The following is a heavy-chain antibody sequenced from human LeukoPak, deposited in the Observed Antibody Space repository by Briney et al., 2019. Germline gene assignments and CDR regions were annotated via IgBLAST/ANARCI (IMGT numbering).Heavy chain of an antibody. V-gene: IGHV1-18*04. J-gene: IGHJ4*02. CDR1: GYTFTGYY. CDR2: ISAYNGNT. D-gene: IGHD6-13*01. Sequence: ASVKVSCKASGYTFTGYYIHWVRQAPGQGLEWMGWISAYNGNTNYAQKLQGRVTMTTDTSTSTAYMELRSLRSDDTAVYYCARDMQQLVLDYWGQGTLVTVSS. CDR3: ARDMQQLVLDY.